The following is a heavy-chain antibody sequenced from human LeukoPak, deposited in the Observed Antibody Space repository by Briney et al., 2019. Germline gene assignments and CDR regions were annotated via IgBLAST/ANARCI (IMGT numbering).Heavy chain of an antibody. CDR2: IYTSGST. CDR1: GGSISSGSYY. D-gene: IGHD5-12*01. Sequence: SETLSLTCTVSGGSISSGSYYWSWIRQPAGKGLEWIGRIYTSGSTNYNPSLKSRVTISVDTSKNQFSLKLSSVTAADTAVYYCARNIVATGGDYWGQGTLVTASS. CDR3: ARNIVATGGDY. V-gene: IGHV4-61*02. J-gene: IGHJ4*02.